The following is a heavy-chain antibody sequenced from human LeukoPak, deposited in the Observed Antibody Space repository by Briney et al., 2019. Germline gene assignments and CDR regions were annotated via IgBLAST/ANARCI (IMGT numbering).Heavy chain of an antibody. Sequence: GGSLRLSCAASGFTFSSYEMNWVRQAPGKGLEWVSYISSSGSTIYYADSVKGRFTISRDNAKNSLYLQMNSLRAEDTAVYYCARVHDGYNYAFDYWGQGTLVTVSS. J-gene: IGHJ4*02. V-gene: IGHV3-48*03. CDR2: ISSSGSTI. CDR3: ARVHDGYNYAFDY. D-gene: IGHD5-24*01. CDR1: GFTFSSYE.